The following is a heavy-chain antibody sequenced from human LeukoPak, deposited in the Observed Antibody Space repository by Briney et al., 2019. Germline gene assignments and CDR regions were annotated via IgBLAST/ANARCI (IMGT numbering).Heavy chain of an antibody. CDR2: IYTSGST. D-gene: IGHD2-8*02. CDR1: GGSFSGYY. J-gene: IGHJ4*02. CDR3: ARENGGGVVDY. Sequence: PSETLSLTCAVYGGSFSGYYWSWIRQPPGKGLEWIGRIYTSGSTNYNPSLKSRVTISVDTSKNQFSLKLSSVTAADTAVYYCARENGGGVVDYWGQGTLVTVSS. V-gene: IGHV4-4*08.